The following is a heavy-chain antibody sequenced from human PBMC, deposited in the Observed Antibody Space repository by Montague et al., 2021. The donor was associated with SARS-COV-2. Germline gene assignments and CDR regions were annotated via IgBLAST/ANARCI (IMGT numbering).Heavy chain of an antibody. V-gene: IGHV6-1*01. CDR3: ARDDPYCTNGVCYTGNWFDP. D-gene: IGHD2-8*01. CDR2: TYYRSKWYN. Sequence: CAISGDSVSSNSAAWNWIRQALSRGREWLGRTYYRSKWYNDYAVSVKSRITINPDTSKNQFSLQLNSVTPEDTAVYYCARDDPYCTNGVCYTGNWFDPWGQGTLVTVSS. CDR1: GDSVSSNSAA. J-gene: IGHJ5*02.